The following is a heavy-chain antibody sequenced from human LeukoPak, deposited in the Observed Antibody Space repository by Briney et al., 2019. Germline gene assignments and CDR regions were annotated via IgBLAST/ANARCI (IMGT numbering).Heavy chain of an antibody. V-gene: IGHV7-4-1*02. Sequence: GASVKVSCKASGYTFTNYAMNWVRQAPGQGLGWMGWINTNTGNPTYAQGFTGRFVFSLDTSVSTAYLQISSLKAEDTAVYYCAREGRGNWNFNWFDPWGQGTLVTVSS. CDR1: GYTFTNYA. CDR2: INTNTGNP. D-gene: IGHD1-7*01. J-gene: IGHJ5*02. CDR3: AREGRGNWNFNWFDP.